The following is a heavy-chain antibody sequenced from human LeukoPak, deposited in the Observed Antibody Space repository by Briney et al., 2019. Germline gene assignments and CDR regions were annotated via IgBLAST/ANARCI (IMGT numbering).Heavy chain of an antibody. CDR1: GGSISSYY. V-gene: IGHV4-59*01. CDR2: IYYSGST. CDR3: ARDLVGYCSGGSCYSENWFDP. Sequence: SETLSLTCTVSGGSISSYYWSWIPQPPGKGLEWIGYIYYSGSTNYNPSLKSRVTISVDTSKNQFSLKLSSVTAADTAVYYCARDLVGYCSGGSCYSENWFDPWGQGTLVTVSS. J-gene: IGHJ5*02. D-gene: IGHD2-15*01.